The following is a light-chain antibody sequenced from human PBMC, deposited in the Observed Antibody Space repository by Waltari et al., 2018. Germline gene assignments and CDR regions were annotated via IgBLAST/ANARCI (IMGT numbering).Light chain of an antibody. J-gene: IGKJ4*01. V-gene: IGKV1-39*01. CDR3: QQSYRTAALT. CDR2: AAS. Sequence: DIQMTQSPSSLSASVGDRVTFTCRASHSINSYLIWYQQKPGKAPKLLIYAASNLQSGVPSRFIGSESGTDFTLTISSLQPEDFATYYCQQSYRTAALTFGGGTKVEIK. CDR1: HSINSY.